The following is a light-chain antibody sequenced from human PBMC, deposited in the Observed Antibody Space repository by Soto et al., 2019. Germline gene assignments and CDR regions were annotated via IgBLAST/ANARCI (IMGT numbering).Light chain of an antibody. J-gene: IGLJ3*02. CDR3: CSYVDTDTWV. V-gene: IGLV2-14*01. CDR1: SSDVGGYNY. Sequence: QSALTQPASVSGSPGQSITISCTGTSSDVGGYNYVAWYQQHPGKVPRLMIYEVSNRPSGVSNRFSGSKSGSTASLTISGLQAEDEADYYCCSYVDTDTWVFGGGTKVTVL. CDR2: EVS.